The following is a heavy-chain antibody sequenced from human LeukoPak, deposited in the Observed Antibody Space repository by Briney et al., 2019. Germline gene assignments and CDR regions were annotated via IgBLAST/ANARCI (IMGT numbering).Heavy chain of an antibody. CDR3: ARDHRLAARPSWFDP. Sequence: SGTLSLTCTVSGGSISSYYWSWIRQPPGKGLEWIGYIYYSGSTNYNPSLKSRVTISVDTSKNQFSLKLSSVTAADTAVYYCARDHRLAARPSWFDPWGQGTLVTVSS. CDR2: IYYSGST. D-gene: IGHD6-6*01. V-gene: IGHV4-59*01. CDR1: GGSISSYY. J-gene: IGHJ5*02.